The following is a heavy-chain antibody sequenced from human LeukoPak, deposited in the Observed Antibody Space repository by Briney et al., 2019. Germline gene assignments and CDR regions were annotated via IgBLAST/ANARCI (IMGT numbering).Heavy chain of an antibody. Sequence: SETLSLTCTVSGGSISSSSYYWGWIRQPPGKALEYIGSTYYSGSTYYNPSLKSRVTISVDTSKNQFSLKLSSVTAADTAMYYCARLRDSNSWLDHWGQGTLVTVSS. CDR3: ARLRDSNSWLDH. J-gene: IGHJ4*02. CDR2: TYYSGST. V-gene: IGHV4-39*01. D-gene: IGHD6-13*01. CDR1: GGSISSSSYY.